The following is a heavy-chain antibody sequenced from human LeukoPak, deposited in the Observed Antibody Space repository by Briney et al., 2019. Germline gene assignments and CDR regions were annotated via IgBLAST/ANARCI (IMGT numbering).Heavy chain of an antibody. Sequence: ASVKVSCKASGYTFTGYYMHWVRQAPGQGLEWMGWINPNSGGTNYAQKFQGRVTVTRDTSISTAYMELSRLRSDDTAVYYCARGGDHSSSWSKNPQDYWGQGTLVTVSS. J-gene: IGHJ4*02. D-gene: IGHD6-13*01. CDR2: INPNSGGT. V-gene: IGHV1-2*02. CDR1: GYTFTGYY. CDR3: ARGGDHSSSWSKNPQDY.